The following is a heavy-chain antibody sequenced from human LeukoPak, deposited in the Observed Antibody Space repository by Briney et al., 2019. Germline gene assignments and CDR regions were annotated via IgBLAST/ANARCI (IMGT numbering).Heavy chain of an antibody. CDR1: GFTFSSYA. J-gene: IGHJ4*02. CDR3: AKESPYAVGLAGRVYYFDY. Sequence: PGGSLRLSGAASGFTFSSYAISWVRQAPGKGLEWVSAVSNGGRSYYADSVKGRFTISRDNSKSTIHLQMNSLRAEDTAVYYCAKESPYAVGLAGRVYYFDYWGQGALVTVSS. D-gene: IGHD3-10*01. CDR2: VSNGGRS. V-gene: IGHV3-23*01.